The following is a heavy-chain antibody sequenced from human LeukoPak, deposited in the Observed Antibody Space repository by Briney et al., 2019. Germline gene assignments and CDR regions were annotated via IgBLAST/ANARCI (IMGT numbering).Heavy chain of an antibody. D-gene: IGHD3-10*01. CDR3: ARDLRWSGSPLGAFDI. CDR2: IYYSGST. Sequence: SETLSLTCTVSGGSISSGGYYWSWIRQHPGKGLECIGYIYYSGSTYYNPSLKSRVTISVDTSKNQFSLKLSSVTAADTAVYYCARDLRWSGSPLGAFDIWGQGTMVTVSS. V-gene: IGHV4-31*03. CDR1: GGSISSGGYY. J-gene: IGHJ3*02.